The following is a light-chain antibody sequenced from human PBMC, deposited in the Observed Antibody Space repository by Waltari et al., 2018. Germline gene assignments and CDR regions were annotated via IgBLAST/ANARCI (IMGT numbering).Light chain of an antibody. CDR3: QQSLTSPRVT. Sequence: EIQMTQSPSSLFASAGDSVTISCRASQIVSTFLNWYQHKPGKAPGLLIYVASTWSIWVPSRFRWSGSGTECTRTSSGLQSDDIAVYYCQQSLTSPRVTFGGGTKVQIK. J-gene: IGKJ4*01. CDR2: VAS. V-gene: IGKV1-39*01. CDR1: QIVSTF.